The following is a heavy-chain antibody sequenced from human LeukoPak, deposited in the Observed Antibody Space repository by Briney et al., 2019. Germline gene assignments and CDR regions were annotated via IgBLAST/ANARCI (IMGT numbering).Heavy chain of an antibody. CDR1: GFTFSSYA. CDR3: AKDHSVDLEDYYDSSGYYSH. CDR2: ISGSGGST. D-gene: IGHD3-22*01. J-gene: IGHJ4*02. V-gene: IGHV3-23*01. Sequence: RGSLRLSCAASGFTFSSYAMSWVRQAPGKGLEWVSAISGSGGSTYYADSVKGRFTISRDNSKNTLYLQMNSLRAEDTAVYYCAKDHSVDLEDYYDSSGYYSHWGQGTLVTVSS.